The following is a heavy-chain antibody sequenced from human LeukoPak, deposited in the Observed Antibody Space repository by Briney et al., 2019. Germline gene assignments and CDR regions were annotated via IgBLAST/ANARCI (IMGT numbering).Heavy chain of an antibody. CDR2: IYPGDSDT. CDR1: GYSFTSYW. CDR3: ARPVAVAGTRGAFDI. V-gene: IGHV5-51*01. D-gene: IGHD6-19*01. Sequence: GESLKISCKGSGYSFTSYWIGRVRQMPGKGLEWMGIIYPGDSDTRYSPSFQGQVTISADKSISTAYLQWSSLKASDTAMYYCARPVAVAGTRGAFDIWGQGTMVTVSS. J-gene: IGHJ3*02.